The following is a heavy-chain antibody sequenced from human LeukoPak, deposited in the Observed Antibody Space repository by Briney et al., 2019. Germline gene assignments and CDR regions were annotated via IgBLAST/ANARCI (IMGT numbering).Heavy chain of an antibody. CDR2: IYYSGST. CDR1: GGSISSGDYY. V-gene: IGHV4-30-4*01. J-gene: IGHJ4*02. CDR3: ARGGNYYDSSGYYLDSDY. D-gene: IGHD3-22*01. Sequence: SQTLSLTCTVSGGSISSGDYYWSWIRQHPGKGLEWIGYIYYSGSTYYNPSLKSRVTIPVDTSKNQFSLKLSSVTAADTAVYYCARGGNYYDSSGYYLDSDYWGQGTLVTVSS.